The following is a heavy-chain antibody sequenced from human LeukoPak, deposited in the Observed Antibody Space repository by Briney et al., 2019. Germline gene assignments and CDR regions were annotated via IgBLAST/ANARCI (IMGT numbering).Heavy chain of an antibody. V-gene: IGHV1-46*01. CDR1: VYTFSGYH. J-gene: IGHJ4*02. CDR2: INPSDGRT. D-gene: IGHD6-19*01. Sequence: ASAKVSCKASVYTFSGYHIHWVRRAPGQGLEWMGIINPSDGRTSYAQEFQDRVILTSDTSARTVYMELRSLRFEDKAEYYCARENVADSSGWSHFDYWGQGTLVIVSS. CDR3: ARENVADSSGWSHFDY.